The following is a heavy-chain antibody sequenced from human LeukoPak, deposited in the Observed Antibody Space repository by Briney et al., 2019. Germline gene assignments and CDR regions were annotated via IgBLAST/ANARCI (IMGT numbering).Heavy chain of an antibody. CDR3: ARARTWIQLWPLGY. V-gene: IGHV1-69*13. D-gene: IGHD5-18*01. CDR2: IIPIFGTA. Sequence: SVTVSCTASGGTFSSYVISWVRQAPGQGLEWMGGIIPIFGTANYAQKFQGRVTITADESTSTAYMELSSLRSEDTAVYYCARARTWIQLWPLGYWGQGTLVTVSS. CDR1: GGTFSSYV. J-gene: IGHJ4*02.